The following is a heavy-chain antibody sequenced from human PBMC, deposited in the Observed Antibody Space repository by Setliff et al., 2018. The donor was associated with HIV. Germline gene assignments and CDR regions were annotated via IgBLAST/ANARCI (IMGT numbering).Heavy chain of an antibody. Sequence: SETLSLTCTVSGGSISSGGYYWSWIRQHPGKGLEWIGYIYYSGSTYYNPSLKSRVTMSVDTSKHQFSLKLSSVTAADTAVYYCARVGRYSASFGNWFDPWGQGTLVTVS. CDR3: ARVGRYSASFGNWFDP. V-gene: IGHV4-31*03. CDR2: IYYSGST. D-gene: IGHD6-6*01. J-gene: IGHJ5*02. CDR1: GGSISSGGYY.